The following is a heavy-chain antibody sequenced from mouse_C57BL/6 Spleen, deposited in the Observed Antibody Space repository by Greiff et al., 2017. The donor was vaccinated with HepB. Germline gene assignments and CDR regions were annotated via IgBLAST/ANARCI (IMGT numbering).Heavy chain of an antibody. Sequence: VQLQQSGPELVKPGASVKISCKASGYAFSSSWMNWVKQRPGKGLEWIGRIYPGDGDTNYNGKFKGKATLTADKSSSTAYMQLSSLTSEDSAVYFCARTEFRFYYGSSFYAMDYWGQGNSVTVSS. CDR3: ARTEFRFYYGSSFYAMDY. CDR1: GYAFSSSW. D-gene: IGHD1-1*01. V-gene: IGHV1-82*01. J-gene: IGHJ4*01. CDR2: IYPGDGDT.